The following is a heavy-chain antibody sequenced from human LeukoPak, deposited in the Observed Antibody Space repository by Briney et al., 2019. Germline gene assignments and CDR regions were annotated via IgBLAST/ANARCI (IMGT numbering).Heavy chain of an antibody. Sequence: SQTLSLTCAISGDSVSSVSVAWNWIRQSPSRGLEWLGRTYYRSQWYHEYAGSVKSRITINPDTSKNQFSLRLSSVTPEDTAVYYCARDQYCSSFACSFDYWGQGTLATGSS. V-gene: IGHV6-1*01. J-gene: IGHJ4*02. CDR2: TYYRSQWYH. CDR1: GDSVSSVSVA. CDR3: ARDQYCSSFACSFDY. D-gene: IGHD2-2*01.